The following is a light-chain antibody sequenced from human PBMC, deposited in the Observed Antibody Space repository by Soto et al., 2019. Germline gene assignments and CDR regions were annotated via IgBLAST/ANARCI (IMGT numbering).Light chain of an antibody. CDR1: QRVSGS. Sequence: EIVLTQSPATLSLSPGESATLSCRASQRVSGSLAWYQQKPGQAPRLLIYDTSTRASNSPARFSGSGSGTDFTLTSSSLEPEDFAVYYCQQRGTWPLTFGPGTKVGIK. V-gene: IGKV3-11*01. J-gene: IGKJ3*01. CDR2: DTS. CDR3: QQRGTWPLT.